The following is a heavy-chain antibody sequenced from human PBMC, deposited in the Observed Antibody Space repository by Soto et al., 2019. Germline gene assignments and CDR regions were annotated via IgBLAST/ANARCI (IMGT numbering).Heavy chain of an antibody. CDR2: IRTSDPTI. J-gene: IGHJ4*02. D-gene: IGHD7-27*01. CDR1: GFSSSTYS. V-gene: IGHV3-48*01. CDR3: ARDHNWGLDY. Sequence: EVQLVESGGGLVQPGGSLRLSCVISGFSSSTYSMNWVRQAPGRGLEWVSYIRTSDPTIYYADSVKGRFTISTDSAKSSLYLQMDNLRTEDTAIYYCARDHNWGLDYWGQGALVTVSS.